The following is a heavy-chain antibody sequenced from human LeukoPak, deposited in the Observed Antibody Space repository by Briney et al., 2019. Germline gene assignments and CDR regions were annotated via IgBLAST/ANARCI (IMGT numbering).Heavy chain of an antibody. V-gene: IGHV4-31*03. CDR1: GGSISSGGYY. CDR2: IYYSGST. J-gene: IGHJ4*02. D-gene: IGHD5-12*01. CDR3: ARVRGPTNQRIDY. Sequence: SETLSLTCTVSGGSISSGGYYWSWIRQHPGKGLEWIGYIYYSGSTYYNPSLKSRVTISVDTSKNQFSLKLSSVTAADTAVYYCARVRGPTNQRIDYWGQGTLVTASS.